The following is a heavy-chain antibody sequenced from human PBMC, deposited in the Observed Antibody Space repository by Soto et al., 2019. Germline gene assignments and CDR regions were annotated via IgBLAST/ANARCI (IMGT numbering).Heavy chain of an antibody. Sequence: SETLSLTCTVSGGSIISYYWSWIRQPPGKGLEWIGYIYYRGSTNYNPSLKSRVTISVDTSKNQFSLKLSSVTAADTAVYYCARVDHVMYYFDYWGQGTLVTVSS. J-gene: IGHJ4*02. CDR3: ARVDHVMYYFDY. D-gene: IGHD2-2*03. CDR2: IYYRGST. V-gene: IGHV4-59*01. CDR1: GGSIISYY.